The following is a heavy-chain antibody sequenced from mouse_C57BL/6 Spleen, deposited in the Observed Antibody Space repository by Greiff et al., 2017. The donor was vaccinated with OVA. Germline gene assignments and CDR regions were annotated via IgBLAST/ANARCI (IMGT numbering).Heavy chain of an antibody. CDR1: GYAFSSSW. V-gene: IGHV1-82*01. Sequence: VKLMESGPELVKPGASVKISCKASGYAFSSSWMNWVKQRPGKGLEWIGRIYPGDGDTNYNGKFKGKATLTADKSSSTAYMQLSSLTSEDSAVYFCATGGLYAMDYWGQGTSVTVSS. CDR3: ATGGLYAMDY. J-gene: IGHJ4*01. D-gene: IGHD1-1*02. CDR2: IYPGDGDT.